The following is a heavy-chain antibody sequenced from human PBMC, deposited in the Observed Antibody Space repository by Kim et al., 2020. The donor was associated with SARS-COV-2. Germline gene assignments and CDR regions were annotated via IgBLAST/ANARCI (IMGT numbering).Heavy chain of an antibody. CDR3: AKGPRSPPWGLRYFEGYFDY. D-gene: IGHD3-9*01. V-gene: IGHV3-30*18. Sequence: GGSLRLSCAASGFTFSSHGMHWVRQAPGKGLEWVTVISHDGTNKYYVDSVKGRFTVSRDNSKNTLYLQINSLRPEDTAVYFCAKGPRSPPWGLRYFEGYFDYWGQGTLVTVSS. CDR1: GFTFSSHG. CDR2: ISHDGTNK. J-gene: IGHJ4*02.